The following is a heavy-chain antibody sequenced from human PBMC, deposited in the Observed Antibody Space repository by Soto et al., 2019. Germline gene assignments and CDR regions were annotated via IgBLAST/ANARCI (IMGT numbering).Heavy chain of an antibody. CDR2: ISGSGGST. D-gene: IGHD1-7*01. Sequence: GGSLRLSCAASGFTFSSYAMSWVRQAPGKGLEWVSAISGSGGSTYYADSVRGRFTISRDNSKNTLYLQMNSLRAEDTAVYYCAKDRGYNWNYGAHDAFDIWGQGTMVTVSS. CDR1: GFTFSSYA. CDR3: AKDRGYNWNYGAHDAFDI. J-gene: IGHJ3*02. V-gene: IGHV3-23*01.